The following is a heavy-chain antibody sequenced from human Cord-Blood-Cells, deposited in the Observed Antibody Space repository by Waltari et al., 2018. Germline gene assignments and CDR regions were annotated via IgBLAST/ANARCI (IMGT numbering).Heavy chain of an antibody. J-gene: IGHJ6*03. V-gene: IGHV1-24*01. Sequence: QVQLVQSGAEVKKPGASVKVSCKVSGYTLTELSMHWVRQAPGKGLGGMGGFDPEDGETIYAQKLQGRVTKTDGTSTDTGYLELRSLGSEDTAVYFFGTLGRISGSYYYYYYMDDWCNGNTVTVSS. D-gene: IGHD1-26*01. CDR2: FDPEDGET. CDR1: GYTLTELS. CDR3: GTLGRISGSYYYYYYMDD.